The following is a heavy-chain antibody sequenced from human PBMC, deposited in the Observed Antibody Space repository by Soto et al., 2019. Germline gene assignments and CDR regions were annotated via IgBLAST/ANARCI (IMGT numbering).Heavy chain of an antibody. J-gene: IGHJ4*02. CDR2: IYYSGTT. D-gene: IGHD3-22*01. CDR1: GGSISSGDYY. Sequence: QVQLLQSGPGLVKPSQTLSLTCRVSGGSISSGDYYWSWIRQPPGKGLEWIGYIYYSGTTYYNPTLRSXXTISVDRSENQFSLHLNSVTAADTAMYYCARVDYYHSSAIGWGQGTLVTVSA. CDR3: ARVDYYHSSAIG. V-gene: IGHV4-30-4*01.